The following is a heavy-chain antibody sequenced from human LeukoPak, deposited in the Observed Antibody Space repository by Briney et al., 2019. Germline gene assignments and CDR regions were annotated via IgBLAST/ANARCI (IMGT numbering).Heavy chain of an antibody. J-gene: IGHJ3*02. Sequence: PSETLSLTCTVSGGSISSYHWSWIRQPPGKGLEWIGYIYNSGSTKCNPSLKSRVTISVDTSKNQFSLKLSSVTAADTAVYYCARDWMQLAALFDIWGQGTMVTVSS. CDR3: ARDWMQLAALFDI. CDR1: GGSISSYH. V-gene: IGHV4-4*08. CDR2: IYNSGST. D-gene: IGHD5-18*01.